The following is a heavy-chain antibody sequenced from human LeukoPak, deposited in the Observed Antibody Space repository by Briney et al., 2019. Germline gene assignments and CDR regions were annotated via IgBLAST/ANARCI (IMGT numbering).Heavy chain of an antibody. CDR2: INAGNGNT. J-gene: IGHJ4*02. CDR3: ARDPNPDYSNYYFDY. V-gene: IGHV1-3*01. D-gene: IGHD4-11*01. Sequence: ASVKVSCKASGGTFSSYAISWVRQAPGQGLEWMGWINAGNGNTKYSQKFQGRVTITRDTSASTAYMELSSLRSEDTAVYYCARDPNPDYSNYYFDYWGQGTLVTVSS. CDR1: GGTFSSYA.